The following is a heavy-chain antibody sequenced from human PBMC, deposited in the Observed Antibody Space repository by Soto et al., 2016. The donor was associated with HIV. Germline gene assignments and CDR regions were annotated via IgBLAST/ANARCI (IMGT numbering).Heavy chain of an antibody. CDR1: RGTFGTHA. J-gene: IGHJ6*03. CDR3: ARALLTGYNLYYMDV. CDR2: IIPILGIA. V-gene: IGHV1-69*10. D-gene: IGHD3-9*01. Sequence: QVQLMQSGAEMKKPGSSVRVSCKPSRGTFGTHAFSWVRQAPGQGLEWMGGIIPILGIANYAQKFQGRVTITADKSTSTAYMELSSLRSEDTAVYYCARALLTGYNLYYMDVWGKGTTVTVSS.